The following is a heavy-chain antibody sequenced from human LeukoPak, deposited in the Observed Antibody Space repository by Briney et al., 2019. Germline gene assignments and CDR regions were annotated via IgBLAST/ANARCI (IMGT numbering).Heavy chain of an antibody. CDR3: ARDPFLDYYGMDV. CDR2: IYSGGST. J-gene: IGHJ6*02. Sequence: GGSLRLSCAAAGFTVSSNYMSWVRQAPGKGLEWVSVIYSGGSTYYADSVKGRFTISRDNSKDTLYLQMNSLRADDTAVFYCARDPFLDYYGMDVWGQGTTVTVSS. D-gene: IGHD2/OR15-2a*01. CDR1: GFTVSSNY. V-gene: IGHV3-53*05.